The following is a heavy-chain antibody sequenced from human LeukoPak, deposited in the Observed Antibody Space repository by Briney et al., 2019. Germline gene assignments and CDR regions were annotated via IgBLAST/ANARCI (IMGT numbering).Heavy chain of an antibody. CDR2: IQYSGST. CDR3: VRWWFGEDAFDI. J-gene: IGHJ3*02. Sequence: SQTLSLTCTVSGGSINSVNYYCSWIRQHPGKGLEWIGNIQYSGSTYYNPSLKSRVTISVDTSENQFSLKLTSVTVADTATYYCVRWWFGEDAFDIWGQGTMVTVSS. CDR1: GGSINSVNYY. V-gene: IGHV4-31*03. D-gene: IGHD3-10*01.